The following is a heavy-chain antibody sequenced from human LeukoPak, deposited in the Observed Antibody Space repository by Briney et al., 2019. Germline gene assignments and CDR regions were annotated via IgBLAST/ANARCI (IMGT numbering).Heavy chain of an antibody. CDR3: ARGGRIGDYGDDDYYFDY. J-gene: IGHJ4*02. D-gene: IGHD4-17*01. V-gene: IGHV1-69*05. CDR1: GGTFSSYA. Sequence: SVKVSCKASGGTFSSYAISRVRQAPGQGLEWMGGIIPIFGTANYAQKFQGRVTITTDESTSTAYMELSSLRSEDTAVYYCARGGRIGDYGDDDYYFDYWGQGTLVTVSS. CDR2: IIPIFGTA.